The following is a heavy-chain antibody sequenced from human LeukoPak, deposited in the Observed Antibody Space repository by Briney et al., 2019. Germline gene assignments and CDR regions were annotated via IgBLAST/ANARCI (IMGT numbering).Heavy chain of an antibody. D-gene: IGHD3-22*01. Sequence: GGSLRLSCAVAGFIFDDYGMHWVRQAPGKGLEWVAVISGDGERAYYADSVKGRFTVYRDNSKNSLYLQMNSLRTEDTALYYCAQDGGSPPHYESVGYYPYYYYYYGMDVWGQGTTVTVSS. CDR1: GFIFDDYG. J-gene: IGHJ6*02. CDR3: AQDGGSPPHYESVGYYPYYYYYYGMDV. V-gene: IGHV3-43*02. CDR2: ISGDGERA.